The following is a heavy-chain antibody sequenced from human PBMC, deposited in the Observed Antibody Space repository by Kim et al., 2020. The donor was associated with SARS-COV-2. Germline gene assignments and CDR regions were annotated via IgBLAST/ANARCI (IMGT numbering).Heavy chain of an antibody. CDR3: ARYVDCLVGSCSSDDAFDI. D-gene: IGHD2-15*01. CDR2: IYGDGRT. V-gene: IGHV3-53*01. Sequence: GGSLRLSCAASGFTVSSNFMSWIRQAPGKGLECISIIYGDGRTYYADSVKGRFTISRDNSQNKLYLQMNSLRADDTAVYYCARYVDCLVGSCSSDDAFDIWGQGTMVSVSS. CDR1: GFTVSSNF. J-gene: IGHJ3*02.